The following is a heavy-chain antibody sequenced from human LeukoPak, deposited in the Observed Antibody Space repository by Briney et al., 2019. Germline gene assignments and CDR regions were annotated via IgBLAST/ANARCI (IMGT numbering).Heavy chain of an antibody. J-gene: IGHJ6*02. V-gene: IGHV3-66*01. CDR2: IYSGGST. D-gene: IGHD2-2*01. Sequence: GGSLRLSCAASGFTVSSNYMSWVRQAPGKGLEWVSVIYSGGSTYYADSVKGRFTISRDNSKNTLYLQMNSLRVEDTALYYCARGEKYPSRFGMDVWGQGTTVTVSS. CDR1: GFTVSSNY. CDR3: ARGEKYPSRFGMDV.